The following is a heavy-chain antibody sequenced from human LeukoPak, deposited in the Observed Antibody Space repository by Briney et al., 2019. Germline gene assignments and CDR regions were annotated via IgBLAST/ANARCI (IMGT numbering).Heavy chain of an antibody. Sequence: SETLSLTCAVYGGSFSDYYWSWIRQPPGKGLEWIGEINHSGTTNYNPSLKSRVTISVDTSKNQFSLKLSSVTAADTAVYYCARDPIYDFWSGYYSVWGQGTLVTVSS. V-gene: IGHV4-34*01. CDR2: INHSGTT. CDR3: ARDPIYDFWSGYYSV. J-gene: IGHJ4*02. D-gene: IGHD3-3*01. CDR1: GGSFSDYY.